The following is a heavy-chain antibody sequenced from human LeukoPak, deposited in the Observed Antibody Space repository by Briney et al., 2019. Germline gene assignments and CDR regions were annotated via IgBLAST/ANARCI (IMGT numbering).Heavy chain of an antibody. D-gene: IGHD3-22*01. V-gene: IGHV4-38-2*01. J-gene: IGHJ4*02. CDR2: INHSGST. Sequence: SETLPLTCEVSNYPITSDYYWVWIRQPPGQGLEWIGEINHSGSTNYNPSLKSRVTISVDTSKNQFSLKLSSVTAADTAVYYCARGGYYYDSSGLHYWGQGTLVTVSS. CDR3: ARGGYYYDSSGLHY. CDR1: NYPITSDYY.